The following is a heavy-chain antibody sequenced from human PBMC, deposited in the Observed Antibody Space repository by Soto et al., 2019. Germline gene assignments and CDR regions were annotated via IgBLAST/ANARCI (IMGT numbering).Heavy chain of an antibody. V-gene: IGHV3-74*01. CDR2: VKSDGST. CDR3: ARGIRGHYGSDV. D-gene: IGHD5-12*01. Sequence: EVQLVEFGGDLVQPGGSLRLSCAASGFIFSSYWMHWVRQAPGKGLVWVSRVKSDGSTYYADSVKGRFTISRDNAKNTLYLQMNSLTVEDTAVYYCARGIRGHYGSDVWGLCTMVTVSS. J-gene: IGHJ3*01. CDR1: GFIFSSYW.